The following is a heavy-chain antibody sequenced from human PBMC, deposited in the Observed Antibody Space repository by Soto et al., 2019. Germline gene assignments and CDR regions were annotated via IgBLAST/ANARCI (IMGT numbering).Heavy chain of an antibody. J-gene: IGHJ4*02. D-gene: IGHD6-6*01. CDR2: IYYSGST. CDR3: ARGIAARPVGSTHFNY. Sequence: SETLSLTCTVSGGSISSYYWSWIRQPPGKGLEWIGYIYYSGSTNYNPSLKSRVTISVDTSKNQFSLKLSSVTAADTAVYYCARGIAARPVGSTHFNYWGQGTLVTVSS. CDR1: GGSISSYY. V-gene: IGHV4-59*01.